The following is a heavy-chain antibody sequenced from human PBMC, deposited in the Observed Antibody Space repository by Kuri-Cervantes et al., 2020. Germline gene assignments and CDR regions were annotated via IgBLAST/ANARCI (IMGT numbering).Heavy chain of an antibody. D-gene: IGHD6-19*01. V-gene: IGHV4-34*01. J-gene: IGHJ4*02. CDR1: GGSFSGYY. CDR3: ARVGDFIAVAGTRGPNDY. CDR2: INHSGST. Sequence: SETLSLTCAVYGGSFSGYYWSWIRQPPGKGLEWIGEINHSGSTNYNPSLKSRVTRSVDTSKNQFSLKLSSVTAADTAVYYCARVGDFIAVAGTRGPNDYWGQGTLVTVSS.